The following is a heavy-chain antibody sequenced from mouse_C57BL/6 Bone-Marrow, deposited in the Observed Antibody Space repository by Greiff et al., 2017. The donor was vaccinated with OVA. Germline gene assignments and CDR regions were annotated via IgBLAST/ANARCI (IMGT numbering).Heavy chain of an antibody. V-gene: IGHV1-69*01. CDR3: ARRAQASFAY. D-gene: IGHD3-2*02. CDR2: IDPSDSYT. J-gene: IGHJ3*01. Sequence: QVQLQQSGAELVMPGASVKLSCKASGYTFTSYWMHWVKQRPGQGLEWIGEIDPSDSYTNYNQKFKGKSTLTVDKSSSTAYMQLSSLTSEDSAVYYCARRAQASFAYWCQGTLVTVSA. CDR1: GYTFTSYW.